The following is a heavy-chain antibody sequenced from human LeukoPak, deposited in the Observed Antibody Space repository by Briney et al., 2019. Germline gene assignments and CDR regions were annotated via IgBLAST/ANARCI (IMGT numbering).Heavy chain of an antibody. CDR1: GYTFTNYG. D-gene: IGHD3-3*01. Sequence: ASVTVSCKTSGYTFTNYGISWVRQAPGQGVAGMGLDSTSNPHTNYAPKFRDSIIITINTSTTTAYLEMRSLTSDDTAVYYCARDRFLWGLGNWFDHWGQGTLVTVTS. V-gene: IGHV1-18*01. CDR3: ARDRFLWGLGNWFDH. J-gene: IGHJ5*02. CDR2: DSTSNPHT.